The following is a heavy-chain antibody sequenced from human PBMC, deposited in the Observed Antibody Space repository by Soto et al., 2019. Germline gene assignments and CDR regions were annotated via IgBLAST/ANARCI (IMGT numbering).Heavy chain of an antibody. V-gene: IGHV4-59*01. CDR1: GGSMISYY. Sequence: SETLSLTCTVSGGSMISYYWSWIRQPPGRGLEWIGFIYYSGSTNYNPSLKSRVTISVDTSKNQFSLKLSSVTAADTAVYYCARSYGDYDLDYWGQGTLVTVSS. D-gene: IGHD4-17*01. CDR3: ARSYGDYDLDY. J-gene: IGHJ4*02. CDR2: IYYSGST.